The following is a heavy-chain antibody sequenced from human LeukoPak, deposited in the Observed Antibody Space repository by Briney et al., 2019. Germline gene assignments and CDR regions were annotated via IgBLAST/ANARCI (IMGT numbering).Heavy chain of an antibody. D-gene: IGHD1-26*01. Sequence: PSETLSLTCTVSGGSISTYYWTWIRQPPGKGLEWIGYVYYTGSTNYNPSLESRVTISVDMSKNQFSLKLSSVTAADTAVYYCARGENYRGVYYYYGMDVWGQGTTVTVFS. V-gene: IGHV4-59*01. CDR1: GGSISTYY. CDR3: ARGENYRGVYYYYGMDV. CDR2: VYYTGST. J-gene: IGHJ6*02.